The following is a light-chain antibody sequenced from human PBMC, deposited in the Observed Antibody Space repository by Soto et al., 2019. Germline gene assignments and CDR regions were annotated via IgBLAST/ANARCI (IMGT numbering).Light chain of an antibody. V-gene: IGKV1-5*03. CDR2: KAS. CDR3: LQYNVYPLS. CDR1: QNINGW. J-gene: IGKJ4*01. Sequence: DIQMTQSPSTLSASVGDRVTITCRAGQNINGWLAWYQQRPGKAPNLLIHKASILEVGVPSRFSGRASGTEFTLTISSLQPDDFAFYFCLQYNVYPLSFGGGTKVEIK.